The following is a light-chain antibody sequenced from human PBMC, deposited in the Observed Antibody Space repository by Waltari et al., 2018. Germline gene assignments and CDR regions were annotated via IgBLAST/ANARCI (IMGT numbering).Light chain of an antibody. J-gene: IGKJ1*01. CDR2: DAS. CDR1: QSISTY. Sequence: EIVLTQSPDTLSLSPGERATLSCRASQSISTYLVWYQQRPGQAPRLLIYDASNRATGIPARFSGSGSGTDFTLTISSLEPEDFAVYYCQQRSNWWTFGQGTKVEIK. CDR3: QQRSNWWT. V-gene: IGKV3-11*01.